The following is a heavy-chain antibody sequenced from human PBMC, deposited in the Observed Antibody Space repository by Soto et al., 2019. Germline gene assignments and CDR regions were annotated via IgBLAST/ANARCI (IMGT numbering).Heavy chain of an antibody. Sequence: SETLSLTCAVYGGSFSGYYWSWIRQPPGKGLEWIGEINHSGSTNYNPSLKSRVTISVDTSKNQFSLKLSSVTAADTAVYYCAVTVRTRGTYWGQGTLVTVSS. V-gene: IGHV4-34*01. D-gene: IGHD4-17*01. CDR1: GGSFSGYY. CDR3: AVTVRTRGTY. CDR2: INHSGST. J-gene: IGHJ4*02.